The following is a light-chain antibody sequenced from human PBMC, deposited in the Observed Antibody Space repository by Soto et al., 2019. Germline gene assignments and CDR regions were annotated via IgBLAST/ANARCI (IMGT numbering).Light chain of an antibody. CDR3: QQYNVWPLT. J-gene: IGKJ4*01. V-gene: IGKV3-15*01. CDR2: VAS. Sequence: EIVMTQSPATLSVSPGERATLSCRASQSVSSNLAWYQQKPGQTPKLLIYVASTSATGIPARFSGSGSGTKFTLTISSLQSEDFSVYYCQQYNVWPLTFGGGTKVEFK. CDR1: QSVSSN.